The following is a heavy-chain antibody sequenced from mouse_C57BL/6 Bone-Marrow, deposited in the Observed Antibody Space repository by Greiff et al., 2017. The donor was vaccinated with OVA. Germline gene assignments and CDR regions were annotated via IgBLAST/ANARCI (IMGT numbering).Heavy chain of an antibody. CDR1: GYTFTSYG. CDR3: ARGDYGSSPDY. J-gene: IGHJ2*01. V-gene: IGHV1-81*01. CDR2: IYPRSGNT. D-gene: IGHD1-1*01. Sequence: VQGVESGAELARPGASVKLSCKASGYTFTSYGISWVKQRTGQGLEWIGEIYPRSGNTYYNEKFKGKATLTADKSSSTAYMELRSLTSEDSAVYFCARGDYGSSPDYWGQGTTLTVSS.